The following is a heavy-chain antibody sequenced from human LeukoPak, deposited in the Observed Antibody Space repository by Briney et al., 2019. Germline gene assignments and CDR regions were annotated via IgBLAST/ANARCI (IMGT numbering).Heavy chain of an antibody. V-gene: IGHV1-69*13. CDR3: ARGQLPYYYGSGSYQDAFDI. CDR2: IIPIFGTA. CDR1: GGTFSSYA. D-gene: IGHD3-10*01. Sequence: SVKVSCKASGGTFSSYAISWVRQAPGQGLEWMGGIIPIFGTANHAQKFQGRVTITADESTSTAYMELSSLRSEDTAVYYCARGQLPYYYGSGSYQDAFDIWGQGTMVTVSS. J-gene: IGHJ3*02.